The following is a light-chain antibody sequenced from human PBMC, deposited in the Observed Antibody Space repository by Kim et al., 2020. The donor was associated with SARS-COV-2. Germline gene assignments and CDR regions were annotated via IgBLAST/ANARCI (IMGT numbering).Light chain of an antibody. CDR3: SSYTSSSTWV. CDR2: DVS. J-gene: IGLJ3*02. V-gene: IGLV2-14*01. CDR1: SSDVGGYNY. Sequence: QSALTQPASVSGSPGQSITISCTGTSSDVGGYNYVSWYQQHPGKAPKLMIYDVSKRPSGVSNRFSGSKSGNTASLTISGLQAEDEADYYCSSYTSSSTWVFGGGTQWTVL.